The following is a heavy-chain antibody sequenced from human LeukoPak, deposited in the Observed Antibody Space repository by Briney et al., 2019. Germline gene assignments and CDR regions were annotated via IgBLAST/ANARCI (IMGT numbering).Heavy chain of an antibody. Sequence: GGSLKLSCATSGFIFSGSDIHWVRQASGRGLEWVGRIRTKLRNYATAYAASVKGRFTISRDDSGDTAYLQMNSLKIEDTAVYYCTADSPVSMAHSFDFWGQGILVTVSS. CDR2: IRTKLRNYAT. CDR3: TADSPVSMAHSFDF. D-gene: IGHD6-6*01. J-gene: IGHJ4*02. V-gene: IGHV3-73*01. CDR1: GFIFSGSD.